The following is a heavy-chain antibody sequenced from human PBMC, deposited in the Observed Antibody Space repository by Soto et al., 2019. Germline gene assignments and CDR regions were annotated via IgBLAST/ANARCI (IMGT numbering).Heavy chain of an antibody. CDR3: ARHHPPYRRPSEIDY. J-gene: IGHJ4*02. V-gene: IGHV4-61*08. CDR2: IYYSGST. D-gene: IGHD3-16*02. Sequence: PSETLALTCTVSGGCLSSGAYYWSWIRQHPGKGLEWIGYIYYSGSTNYHPSLKSRVTISVDTSKNQFSLKLSSVTAADTAVYYCARHHPPYRRPSEIDYWGQGTLVTVSS. CDR1: GGCLSSGAYY.